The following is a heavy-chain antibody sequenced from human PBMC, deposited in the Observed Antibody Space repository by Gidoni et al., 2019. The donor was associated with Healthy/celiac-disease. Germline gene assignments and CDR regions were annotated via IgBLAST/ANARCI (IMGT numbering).Heavy chain of an antibody. CDR3: ARSGKRGQWLAQ. V-gene: IGHV3-74*01. D-gene: IGHD6-19*01. Sequence: EVQLVESGGGLVQPGGSLRLSCAASGFTFSSYWMHWVRQAPGKGLVWVSRINSDGSSTSYADSVKGRFTISRDNAKNTLYLQMNSLRAEDTAVYYCARSGKRGQWLAQWGQGTLVTVSS. CDR2: INSDGSST. CDR1: GFTFSSYW. J-gene: IGHJ4*02.